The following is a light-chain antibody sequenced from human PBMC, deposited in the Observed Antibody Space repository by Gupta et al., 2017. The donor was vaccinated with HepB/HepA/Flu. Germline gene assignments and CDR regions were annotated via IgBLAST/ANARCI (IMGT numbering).Light chain of an antibody. CDR2: GVS. CDR1: QNINSN. CDR3: QQSDNWPTWT. Sequence: EIVMTQSPATLSVSPGERATLSCRASQNINSNLAWYQQKFGQAPRLLIYGVSTRATGSAARFSGSGSGTEFTLTISSRQSEDFAVYYCQQSDNWPTWTFGPGTKVEIK. J-gene: IGKJ1*01. V-gene: IGKV3-15*01.